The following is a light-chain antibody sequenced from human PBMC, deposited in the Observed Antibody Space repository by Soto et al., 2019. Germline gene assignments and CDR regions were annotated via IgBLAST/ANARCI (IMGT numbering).Light chain of an antibody. CDR3: QQYDSSWT. V-gene: IGKV3-20*01. J-gene: IGKJ1*01. CDR1: QSVPRNF. CDR2: GVS. Sequence: PGERATLSCRASQSVPRNFLAWYQQKPGQAPILLTYGVSRRATGIPDRFSGSGSGTDFTLTISRLEPEDFAVYYCQQYDSSWTFGQGTKVEIK.